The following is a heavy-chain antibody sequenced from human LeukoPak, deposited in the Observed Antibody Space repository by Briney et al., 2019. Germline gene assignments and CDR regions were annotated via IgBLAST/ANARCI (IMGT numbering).Heavy chain of an antibody. CDR2: ISYDGSNK. CDR3: AKDLLAAAVDY. CDR1: GFTFSSYG. J-gene: IGHJ4*02. Sequence: GGSLRLSCAASGFTFSSYGMHWVRQAPGKGLEWVAVISYDGSNKYYADSVKGRFTISRDNSKNTLYLQMNSLRAEDTAVYYCAKDLLAAAVDYWGRGTLVTVSS. V-gene: IGHV3-30*18. D-gene: IGHD6-13*01.